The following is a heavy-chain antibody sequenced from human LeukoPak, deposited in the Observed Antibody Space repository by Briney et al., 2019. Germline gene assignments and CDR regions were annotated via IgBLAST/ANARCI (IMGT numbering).Heavy chain of an antibody. J-gene: IGHJ3*02. CDR2: ISHDGSNK. Sequence: LSGGSLRLSCAASGFTFSSYAMHWVRQAPGKGLEWVAVISHDGSNKYYADSVKGRFTISGDNSKNTLYLQMNSLRAEDTAVYYCARERFGELVVCTFHIRGQGTMVTVSS. CDR1: GFTFSSYA. V-gene: IGHV3-30-3*01. D-gene: IGHD3-10*01. CDR3: ARERFGELVVCTFHI.